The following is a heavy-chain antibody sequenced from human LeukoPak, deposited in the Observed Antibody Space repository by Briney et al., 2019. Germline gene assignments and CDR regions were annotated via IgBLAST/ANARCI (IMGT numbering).Heavy chain of an antibody. V-gene: IGHV3-30-3*01. Sequence: SGGSLRLSCAASGFPFDNYAMHWVRQAPGRGLEGVAIISYDGTKKYHTDSVRGRFTISRDNSKNTLYLQRNSLRAEDTAVYYCARDCCGEWYFFDLWGQGTLVTVSS. CDR3: ARDCCGEWYFFDL. CDR2: ISYDGTKK. D-gene: IGHD3-10*01. J-gene: IGHJ4*02. CDR1: GFPFDNYA.